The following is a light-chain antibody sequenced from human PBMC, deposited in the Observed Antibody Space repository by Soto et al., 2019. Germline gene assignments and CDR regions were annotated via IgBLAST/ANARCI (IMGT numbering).Light chain of an antibody. J-gene: IGLJ2*01. V-gene: IGLV1-40*01. CDR2: GNS. CDR3: QSYDSSLSGVV. Sequence: QSVLTQPPSVSGAPGQRITIPCTGSSSNIGAGYDVHWYQQLPGTAPKLLIYGNSNRPSGVPDRFSGSKSGTSASLAITGLQAEDEADYYCQSYDSSLSGVVFGGGTQLTV. CDR1: SSNIGAGYD.